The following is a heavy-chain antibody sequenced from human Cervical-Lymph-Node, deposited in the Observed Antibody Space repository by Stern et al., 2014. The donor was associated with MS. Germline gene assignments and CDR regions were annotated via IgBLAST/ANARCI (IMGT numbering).Heavy chain of an antibody. V-gene: IGHV1-69*06. D-gene: IGHD1-1*01. CDR3: AREVGSLAMDV. Sequence: VQLVESGAEVKKPGSSVTVSCQASGDTFTDYAISWVRQAPGQGPEWMGGITPIFNSADYAQKFQGRLTITADKSRSTAYMELSSLTSEDTAVYYCAREVGSLAMDVWGQGTTVIVSS. J-gene: IGHJ6*01. CDR1: GDTFTDYA. CDR2: ITPIFNSA.